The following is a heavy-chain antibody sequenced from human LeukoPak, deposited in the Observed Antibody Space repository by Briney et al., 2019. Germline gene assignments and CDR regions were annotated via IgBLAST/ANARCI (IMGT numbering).Heavy chain of an antibody. CDR3: TRDFTPYYGSGSYYKGTYYFDY. J-gene: IGHJ4*02. Sequence: GRSLRLSCTASGFTFGDYAMSWFRQAPGKGLEWVGFIRGKAYGGTTEYAASVKGRFTISRDDSKSIAYLQMNSLKTEDTAVYYCTRDFTPYYGSGSYYKGTYYFDYWGQGTLVTVSS. V-gene: IGHV3-49*03. CDR1: GFTFGDYA. D-gene: IGHD3-10*01. CDR2: IRGKAYGGTT.